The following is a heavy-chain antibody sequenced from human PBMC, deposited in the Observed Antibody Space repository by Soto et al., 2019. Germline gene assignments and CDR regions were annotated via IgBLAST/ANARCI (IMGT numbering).Heavy chain of an antibody. CDR2: ISYDGSNK. CDR3: ARDRSYSSGWYPHYYYGMDV. Sequence: QVQLVESGGVVVQPGRSLRLSCAASGFTFSSYAMHWVRQAPGKGLEWVAVISYDGSNKYYADSVKGRFTISRDNSKNTLYLQMNSLRAEDTAVYYCARDRSYSSGWYPHYYYGMDVWGQGTTVTVSS. CDR1: GFTFSSYA. V-gene: IGHV3-30-3*01. D-gene: IGHD6-19*01. J-gene: IGHJ6*02.